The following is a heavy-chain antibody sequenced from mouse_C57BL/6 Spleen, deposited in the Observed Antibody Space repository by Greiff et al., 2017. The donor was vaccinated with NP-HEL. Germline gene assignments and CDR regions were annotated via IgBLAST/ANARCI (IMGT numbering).Heavy chain of an antibody. CDR1: GYTFTSYW. V-gene: IGHV1-52*01. D-gene: IGHD2-1*01. CDR2: IDPSDSET. J-gene: IGHJ4*01. Sequence: QVQLQQPGAELVRPGSSVKLSCKASGYTFTSYWMHWVKQRPIQGLEWIGNIDPSDSETHYNQKFKDKATLTVDKSSSTAYMQLSSLTSEDSAVYYCARVTPYAMDYWGQGTSVTVSS. CDR3: ARVTPYAMDY.